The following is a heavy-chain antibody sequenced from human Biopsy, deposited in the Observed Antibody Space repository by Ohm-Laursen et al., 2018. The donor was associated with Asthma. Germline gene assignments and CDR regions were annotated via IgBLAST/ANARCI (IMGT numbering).Heavy chain of an antibody. CDR3: ARHPYNFGGFDY. J-gene: IGHJ4*02. D-gene: IGHD5-24*01. V-gene: IGHV1-18*04. CDR1: GYTFRSYG. CDR2: ISPFTGDT. Sequence: ASVKVSCKASGYTFRSYGVSWVRQAPGQDLEWMGWISPFTGDTHFGQKFQGRVTMTTDTSTGTAYMELRSLRSDDTAVYYCARHPYNFGGFDYWGQGSLVLVSS.